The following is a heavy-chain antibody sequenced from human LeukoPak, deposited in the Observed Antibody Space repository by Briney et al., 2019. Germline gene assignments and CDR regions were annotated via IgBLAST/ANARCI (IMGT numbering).Heavy chain of an antibody. CDR3: ARWTGTTGLDY. Sequence: GASVKVYCKASGYSFSSYYMHWVRQAPGQGLEWMGIINPSGGSTTYVQKFRDRVTMTRDTSTTTVYMELSSLKSEDTAVYYCARWTGTTGLDYWGQGTLVTVSS. V-gene: IGHV1-46*01. D-gene: IGHD1-1*01. J-gene: IGHJ4*02. CDR2: INPSGGST. CDR1: GYSFSSYY.